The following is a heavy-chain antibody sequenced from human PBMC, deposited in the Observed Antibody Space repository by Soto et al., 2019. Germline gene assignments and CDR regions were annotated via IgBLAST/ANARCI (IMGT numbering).Heavy chain of an antibody. D-gene: IGHD6-13*01. Sequence: EVQLVESGGGLVKPGGSLRLSCAASGFTFSSYSMNWVRQAPGKGLEWVASISSSSSYIYYADSVKGRFTISRDNAKNSLYLQMNRLRAEDTAVYYCARDGVAAAGSDYWGQGTLVTLSS. V-gene: IGHV3-21*01. CDR1: GFTFSSYS. CDR3: ARDGVAAAGSDY. CDR2: ISSSSSYI. J-gene: IGHJ4*01.